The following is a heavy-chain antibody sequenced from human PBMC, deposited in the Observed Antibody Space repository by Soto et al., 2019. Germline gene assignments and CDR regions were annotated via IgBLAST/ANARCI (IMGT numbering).Heavy chain of an antibody. CDR3: ARDLSVVFDY. V-gene: IGHV3-23*01. D-gene: IGHD2-15*01. CDR2: ITDSGAAS. CDR1: GFTFNKYA. Sequence: PVGSLRLSCTASGFTFNKYAMSWVRQAPGKGLEWVSAITDSGAASHYADSVKGRFTVSRDNSKNTLYLQMDSLRADDTAVYYCARDLSVVFDYWGQGTLVTVSS. J-gene: IGHJ4*02.